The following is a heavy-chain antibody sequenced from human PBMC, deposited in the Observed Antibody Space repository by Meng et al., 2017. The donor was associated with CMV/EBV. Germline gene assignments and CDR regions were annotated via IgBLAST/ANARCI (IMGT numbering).Heavy chain of an antibody. Sequence: SSVNVSCKASGGTFSSYAISWVRQAPGQGLEWMGGIIPIFGTANYAQKFQGRVTITTDESTSTAYMELSSLRSEDTAVYYCASGSRDGYTFVFDYWGQGTLVTVSS. CDR3: ASGSRDGYTFVFDY. CDR2: IIPIFGTA. J-gene: IGHJ4*02. V-gene: IGHV1-69*05. D-gene: IGHD5-24*01. CDR1: GGTFSSYA.